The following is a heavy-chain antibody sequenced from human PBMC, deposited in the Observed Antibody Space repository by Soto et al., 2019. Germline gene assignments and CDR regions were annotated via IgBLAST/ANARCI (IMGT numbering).Heavy chain of an antibody. V-gene: IGHV4-39*01. CDR1: GGSISSSNYY. CDR3: ARRYGGNLDY. Sequence: PSETLSLTCSVSGGSISSSNYYWGWLRQSPGKGLEWIGSIYYSGITYYKSPFKSRVSISLDMAKNQFSLKLSSVTAADTAVYYCARRYGGNLDYWGQGTLVTV. CDR2: IYYSGIT. J-gene: IGHJ4*02. D-gene: IGHD1-26*01.